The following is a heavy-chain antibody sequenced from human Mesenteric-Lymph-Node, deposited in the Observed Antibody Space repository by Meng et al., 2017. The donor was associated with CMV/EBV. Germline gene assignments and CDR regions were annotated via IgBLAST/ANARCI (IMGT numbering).Heavy chain of an antibody. Sequence: SETLSLTCSVSGSINSYYWSWIRQAPGKGLEWIGVVSYNGSTNYSPSLKSRVTMSVDTFKKQVSLKLSSVTTADTAVYYCARGRSYHGSGRYNWFDPWGQGTLVTVSS. V-gene: IGHV4-59*01. CDR2: VSYNGST. CDR1: GSINSYY. CDR3: ARGRSYHGSGRYNWFDP. J-gene: IGHJ5*02. D-gene: IGHD3-10*01.